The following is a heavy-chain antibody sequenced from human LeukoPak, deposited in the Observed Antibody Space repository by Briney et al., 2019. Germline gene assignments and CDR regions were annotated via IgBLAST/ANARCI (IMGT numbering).Heavy chain of an antibody. Sequence: GASVKVSCKASGYTFTGYYMHWVRQAPGQGLEWMGWMNPNSGNTGYAQKFQGRVTMTRNTSISTAYMELSSLRSEDTAVYYCARRLTRLKSSSVAYWGQGTLVTVSS. CDR1: GYTFTGYY. CDR2: MNPNSGNT. CDR3: ARRLTRLKSSSVAY. J-gene: IGHJ4*02. D-gene: IGHD4/OR15-4a*01. V-gene: IGHV1-8*02.